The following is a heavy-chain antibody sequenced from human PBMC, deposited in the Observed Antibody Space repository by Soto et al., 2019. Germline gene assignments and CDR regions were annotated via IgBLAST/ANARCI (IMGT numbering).Heavy chain of an antibody. Sequence: SETLSLTCTVSGGSISSGGYYWSWIRQHPGKGLEWIGYIYYSGSTYYNPSLKSRVTISVDTSKNQFSLKLSSVTAADTAVYYCAREDVTGAGWFDPWGQGTLVTVSS. CDR1: GGSISSGGYY. D-gene: IGHD3-10*01. CDR2: IYYSGST. CDR3: AREDVTGAGWFDP. J-gene: IGHJ5*02. V-gene: IGHV4-31*03.